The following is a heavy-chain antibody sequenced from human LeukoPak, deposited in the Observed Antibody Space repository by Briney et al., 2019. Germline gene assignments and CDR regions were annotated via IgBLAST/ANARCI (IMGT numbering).Heavy chain of an antibody. CDR1: GFTFSSYW. CDR2: INSDGSSR. J-gene: IGHJ4*02. V-gene: IGHV3-74*01. D-gene: IGHD2-15*01. Sequence: GGSLRLSCAASGFTFSSYWMHWVRQAPGKGLVWVSRINSDGSSRTYADSVKGRFTISRDNAKNTLSLQMNSLRTEDTAVYYCAREVCVGGSCSVFDYWGQGTLVTVSS. CDR3: AREVCVGGSCSVFDY.